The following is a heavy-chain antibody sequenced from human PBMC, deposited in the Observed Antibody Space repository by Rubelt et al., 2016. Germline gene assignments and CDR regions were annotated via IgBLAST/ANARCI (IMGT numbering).Heavy chain of an antibody. J-gene: IGHJ4*02. CDR2: IKRDGSDK. V-gene: IGHV3-7*03. CDR1: GFTFSSYA. Sequence: EVQLVESGGGLVKPGGSLRLSCAASGFTFSSYAMNWVRQAPGKGLEWVANIKRDGSDKYYVDSVKGRFTISRDNAKNSLYRQMNSLRAEDTAVYYCAKDQGAVAGTNYWGQGTLVTVSS. CDR3: AKDQGAVAGTNY. D-gene: IGHD6-19*01.